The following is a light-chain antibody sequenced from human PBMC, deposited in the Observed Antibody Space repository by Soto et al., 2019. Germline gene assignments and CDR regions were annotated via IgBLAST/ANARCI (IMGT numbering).Light chain of an antibody. CDR2: GAS. Sequence: IVLTQSPGTLSLSPGERATLSCRASQSVSSSYLAWNQQKPGQAPRLLIYGASSRATGTPDRFSGSGSGTDFTLTISRLEPEDFAVYYCQQCGSSPTWTFGQGTKVDIK. V-gene: IGKV3-20*01. CDR3: QQCGSSPTWT. J-gene: IGKJ1*01. CDR1: QSVSSSY.